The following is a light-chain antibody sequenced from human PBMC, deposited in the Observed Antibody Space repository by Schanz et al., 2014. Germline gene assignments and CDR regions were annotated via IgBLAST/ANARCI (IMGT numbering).Light chain of an antibody. CDR2: DVI. CDR1: SRDVGYYNY. J-gene: IGLJ2*01. CDR3: SSYTTSTSVV. V-gene: IGLV2-14*03. Sequence: QSALTQPASVSGSPGQSITISCTGGSRDVGYYNYVSWYQQHPGKAPKLMIYDVIDRPSGVSSRFSGSKSGNTASLTISGLQAEDEADYYCSSYTTSTSVVFGGGTKVTVL.